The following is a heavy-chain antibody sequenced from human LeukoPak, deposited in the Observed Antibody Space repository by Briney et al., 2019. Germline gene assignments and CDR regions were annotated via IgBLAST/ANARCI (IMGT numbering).Heavy chain of an antibody. V-gene: IGHV3-11*01. J-gene: IGHJ6*03. D-gene: IGHD2-2*01. CDR3: AREVSYQQRSYNIDV. Sequence: GGSLRLSCAASGFTFSDSYMSWIRQAPGKGLEWVSYISGSGTTIYYADSVKGRFTISRDNAKNSLYLQINSLRAEDTAVYYCAREVSYQQRSYNIDVWGKGTTVTVSS. CDR1: GFTFSDSY. CDR2: ISGSGTTI.